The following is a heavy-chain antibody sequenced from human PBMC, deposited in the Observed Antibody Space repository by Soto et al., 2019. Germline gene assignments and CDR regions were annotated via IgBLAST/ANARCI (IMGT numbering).Heavy chain of an antibody. D-gene: IGHD3-3*01. CDR1: GGSVSSGNYY. CDR3: ASRLRFLEWAPI. V-gene: IGHV4-30-4*01. Sequence: SETLSLTCTVSGGSVSSGNYYWSWIRQPPGKGLEWIGYIYYSGSTYYNPSLKSRVTISVDTSKNQFSLKLSSVTAADTAVYYCASRLRFLEWAPIWGQGTLVTVSS. J-gene: IGHJ4*02. CDR2: IYYSGST.